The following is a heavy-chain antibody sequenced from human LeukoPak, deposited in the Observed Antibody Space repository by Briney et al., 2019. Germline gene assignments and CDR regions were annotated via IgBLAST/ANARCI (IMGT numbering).Heavy chain of an antibody. D-gene: IGHD6-19*01. Sequence: ASGKVSLKASDYTFTSYGISRVRQAPGQGLEWMGWISAYNGNTNYAQKLQGRVTMTTDTSTSTAYMELRSLRSDDTAVYYCARDRDSSGWHVADYWGQGTLVTVSS. CDR1: DYTFTSYG. J-gene: IGHJ4*02. CDR2: ISAYNGNT. CDR3: ARDRDSSGWHVADY. V-gene: IGHV1-18*01.